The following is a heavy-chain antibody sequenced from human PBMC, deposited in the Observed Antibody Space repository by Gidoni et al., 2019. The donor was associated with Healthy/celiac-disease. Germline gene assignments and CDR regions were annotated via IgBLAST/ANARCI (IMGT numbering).Heavy chain of an antibody. CDR3: AKDPAQTARADY. CDR1: GFTLSRSG. CDR2: VAYDGSNK. J-gene: IGHJ4*02. Sequence: QVQLMESGRGVVQPGGYLRLSCAASGFTLSRSGMQWVRQAPGKGLEWVAVVAYDGSNKYYADAVKARFTISRDNSKNTRYLQMNSLRAEDTAVYYCAKDPAQTARADYWGQGTLVTVSS. V-gene: IGHV3-30*18. D-gene: IGHD5-18*01.